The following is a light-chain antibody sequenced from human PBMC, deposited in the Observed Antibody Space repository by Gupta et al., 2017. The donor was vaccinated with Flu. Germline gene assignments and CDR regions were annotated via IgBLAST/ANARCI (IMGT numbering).Light chain of an antibody. J-gene: IGLJ1*01. Sequence: QSALTQPASVSRSPGQSITISCTGSTDDIGGYNYVSWYQQYPDKAPKLIMYEVRNRPSGVSHRFSGSKSGTTASLTISGLQAEDEADYYCTSSTASRTRVFGTGTRLTVL. V-gene: IGLV2-14*01. CDR2: EVR. CDR3: TSSTASRTRV. CDR1: TDDIGGYNY.